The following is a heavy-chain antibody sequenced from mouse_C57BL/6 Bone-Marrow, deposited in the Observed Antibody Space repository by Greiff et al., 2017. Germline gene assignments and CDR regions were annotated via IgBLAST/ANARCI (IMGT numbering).Heavy chain of an antibody. CDR2: IDPENGDT. CDR3: TLYDYDRFAY. Sequence: EVMLVESGAELVRPGASVKLSCTASGFNIKDDYMHWVKQRPEQGLEWIGWIDPENGDTEYASKFQGKATITADTSSNTAYLQLSSLTSEDTAVYYCTLYDYDRFAYWGQGTLVTVSA. D-gene: IGHD2-4*01. CDR1: GFNIKDDY. J-gene: IGHJ3*01. V-gene: IGHV14-4*01.